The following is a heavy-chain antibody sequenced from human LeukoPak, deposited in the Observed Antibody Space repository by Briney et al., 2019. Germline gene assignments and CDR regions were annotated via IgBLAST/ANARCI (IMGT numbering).Heavy chain of an antibody. CDR1: GGSISSYY. Sequence: SETLSLTCTVSGGSISSYYWSWIRRPPGKGLEWIGYIYTSGSTNYNPSLKSRVTISVDTSKNQFSLKLSSVTAADTAVYYCARHYNYDILTGSPAGAFDIWGQGTMVTVSS. CDR3: ARHYNYDILTGSPAGAFDI. V-gene: IGHV4-4*09. D-gene: IGHD3-9*01. CDR2: IYTSGST. J-gene: IGHJ3*02.